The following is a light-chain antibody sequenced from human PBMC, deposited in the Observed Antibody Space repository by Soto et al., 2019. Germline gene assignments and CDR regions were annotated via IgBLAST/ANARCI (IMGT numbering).Light chain of an antibody. Sequence: QSALTQPRSVSGSPGQSVTISCTGTSSDVGGYNYVSWYQQHPGKAPKFMIYDVSKRPSGVPDRFSGSKSGNTASLTISGLQAEDEADYYCCSYAGNYTQVFGGGTKVTVL. CDR2: DVS. CDR1: SSDVGGYNY. J-gene: IGLJ2*01. CDR3: CSYAGNYTQV. V-gene: IGLV2-11*01.